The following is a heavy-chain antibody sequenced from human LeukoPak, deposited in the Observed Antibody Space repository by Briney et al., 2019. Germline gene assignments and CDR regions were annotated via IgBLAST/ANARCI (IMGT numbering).Heavy chain of an antibody. J-gene: IGHJ5*02. CDR1: GFTFSSYA. D-gene: IGHD3-10*01. Sequence: PGGSLRLSCAASGFTFSSYAMSWVRQAPGKGLEWVSAISGSGGSTYYADSVKGRFTISRDNSKNTLYLQMNSLRAEDTAVYYCVKDPRYYYSSGSYFSTWGQGTLVTVSS. V-gene: IGHV3-23*01. CDR3: VKDPRYYYSSGSYFST. CDR2: ISGSGGST.